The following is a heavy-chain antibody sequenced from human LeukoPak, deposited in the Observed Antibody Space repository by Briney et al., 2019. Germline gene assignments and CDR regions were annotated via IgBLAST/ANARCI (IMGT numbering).Heavy chain of an antibody. J-gene: IGHJ4*02. V-gene: IGHV4-39*01. Sequence: SETLSLTCSVSGGSISSSRYYWGWIRQPPGKGLEWIGSIYYSGCTYYNPSLKSRVTISVDTSKNQFSLKLSSVTAADTAVYYCARGLNWGQGTLVTVSS. D-gene: IGHD3-16*01. CDR1: GGSISSSRYY. CDR3: ARGLN. CDR2: IYYSGCT.